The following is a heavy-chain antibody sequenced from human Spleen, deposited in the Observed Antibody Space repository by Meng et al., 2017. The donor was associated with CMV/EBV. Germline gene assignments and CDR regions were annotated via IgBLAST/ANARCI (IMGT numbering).Heavy chain of an antibody. CDR1: VFTFTSDA. D-gene: IGHD5-24*01. Sequence: QLVGYWGGLVSPRGSLAPSLPAFVFTFTSDAMVWVRQVPGKGLGWVSAVRGIVSSTYYADSVKGRFTISRDNSNNTLYLQMNSLRAEDTAVYYCARDLSGMAGFDPWGQGTLVTVSS. V-gene: IGHV3-23*04. CDR3: ARDLSGMAGFDP. J-gene: IGHJ5*02. CDR2: VRGIVSST.